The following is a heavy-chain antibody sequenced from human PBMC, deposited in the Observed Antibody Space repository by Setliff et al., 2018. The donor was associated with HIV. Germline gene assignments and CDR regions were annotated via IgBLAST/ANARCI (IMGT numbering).Heavy chain of an antibody. CDR2: IDPNFGGT. CDR3: ARDDGFDI. J-gene: IGHJ3*02. V-gene: IGHV1-2*06. CDR1: GYTFTAYY. Sequence: ASVKVSCKASGYTFTAYYTHWVRQAPGQGLEWMGRIDPNFGGTNYAQKFQGRVSMTRDTSISTAYMELSRLRSDDTAVYYCARDDGFDIWGQGAMVTVSS.